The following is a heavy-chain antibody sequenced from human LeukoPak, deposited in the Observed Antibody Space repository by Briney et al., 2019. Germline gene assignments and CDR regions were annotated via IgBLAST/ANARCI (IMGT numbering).Heavy chain of an antibody. Sequence: SETLSLTCTVSGGSFSSYYWTWIRQPAGKGLEWIGRIYNSGTTNYSPSLESRVTMSLDTSKNRFSLSLSSVTAADTAVYYCARGRLGATGHWRIDVWGRGTLVTVSS. J-gene: IGHJ2*01. CDR1: GGSFSSYY. D-gene: IGHD1-26*01. CDR2: IYNSGTT. CDR3: ARGRLGATGHWRIDV. V-gene: IGHV4-4*07.